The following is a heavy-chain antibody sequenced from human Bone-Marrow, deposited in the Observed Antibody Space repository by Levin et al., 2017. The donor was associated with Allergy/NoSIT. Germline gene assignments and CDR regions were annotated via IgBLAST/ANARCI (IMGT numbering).Heavy chain of an antibody. CDR2: IGTAADS. J-gene: IGHJ4*02. CDR3: ARVALPRYCTSTSCSDSGYYFDY. V-gene: IGHV3-13*04. Sequence: WGSLRLSCAASGFTFSSYDMHWVRQATGRGLEWVSAIGTAADSYYSGSVKGRFTVSRDNAKNSFYLQMNSLRAGDTAVYYCARVALPRYCTSTSCSDSGYYFDYWGQGTLVTVSS. CDR1: GFTFSSYD. D-gene: IGHD2-2*01.